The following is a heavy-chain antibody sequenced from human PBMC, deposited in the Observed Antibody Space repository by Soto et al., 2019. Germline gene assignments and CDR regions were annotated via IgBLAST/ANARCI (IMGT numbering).Heavy chain of an antibody. V-gene: IGHV4-34*01. J-gene: IGHJ4*02. CDR2: INHSGST. CDR3: GSRRTRTQDDSTGGWLGN. D-gene: IGHD2-2*01. CDR1: GCTVSGYF. Sequence: PSDTXSLTCASYGCTVSGYFWSWMGHPPGKGREWMGEINHSGSTNYNPSLKSRVTISVDTGKNQFSLKLSSMTAADTDVYYCGSRRTRTQDDSTGGWLGNWGQRTLVTVSS.